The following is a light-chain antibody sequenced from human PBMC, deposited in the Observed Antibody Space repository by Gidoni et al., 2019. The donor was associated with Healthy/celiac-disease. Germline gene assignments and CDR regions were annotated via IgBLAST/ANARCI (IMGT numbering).Light chain of an antibody. Sequence: SLSETVGDRVTINCQASQDISNYLNWYQQKPGKAPKLLIYDASNLETGVPSRFSGSGSGTDFTVTISSLQPEDIATYYCQQYDNLPPLTFGGGTKVEIK. CDR3: QQYDNLPPLT. J-gene: IGKJ4*01. CDR1: QDISNY. V-gene: IGKV1-33*01. CDR2: DAS.